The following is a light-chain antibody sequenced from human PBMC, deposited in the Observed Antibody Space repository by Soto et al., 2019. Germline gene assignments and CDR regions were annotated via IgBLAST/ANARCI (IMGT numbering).Light chain of an antibody. CDR2: EVS. V-gene: IGLV2-14*01. Sequence: QSVLTQPASVSGSPGQSITISCTGTSSDVDGYKYVSWYQQHPGKAPKLMIYEVSNRPSGVSIRFSGSESGNTASLTISGLQAEDEADYYCSSYISSSTSVVFGGGTKLTVL. CDR1: SSDVDGYKY. J-gene: IGLJ2*01. CDR3: SSYISSSTSVV.